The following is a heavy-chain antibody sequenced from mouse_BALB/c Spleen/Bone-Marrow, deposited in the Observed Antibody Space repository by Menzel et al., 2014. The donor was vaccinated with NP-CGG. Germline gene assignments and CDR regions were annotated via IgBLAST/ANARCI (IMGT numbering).Heavy chain of an antibody. CDR2: IWAGGTT. Sequence: VQLVESGPGLVAPSQSLSITCTVSGFSLISYGVHWVRRPPGRGLEWLGVIWAGGTTSYNSALMSRLSISKDNSKSQVFLKMNGLQTDDTAIYYCARDSDYGSTLFAYWGQGTLVTVSA. J-gene: IGHJ3*01. CDR3: ARDSDYGSTLFAY. V-gene: IGHV2-9*02. CDR1: GFSLISYG. D-gene: IGHD1-1*01.